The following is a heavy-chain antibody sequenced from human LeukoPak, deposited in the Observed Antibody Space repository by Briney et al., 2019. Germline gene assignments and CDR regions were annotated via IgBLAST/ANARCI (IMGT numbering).Heavy chain of an antibody. Sequence: SETLSLTCTVSGTSISSSYWSWIRQPPGKGLEWIGYIYYSGSTDYNPSLKSRVTISVGTSKNQFFLKVSSVTAADTAVYYCARDSDTWYFDLWGQGALVTVSS. CDR3: ARDSDTWYFDL. J-gene: IGHJ2*01. CDR2: IYYSGST. V-gene: IGHV4-59*01. D-gene: IGHD1-26*01. CDR1: GTSISSSY.